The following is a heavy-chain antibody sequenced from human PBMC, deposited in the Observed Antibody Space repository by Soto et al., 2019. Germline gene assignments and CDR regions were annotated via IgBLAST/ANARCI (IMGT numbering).Heavy chain of an antibody. CDR1: GDTFRSYA. J-gene: IGHJ4*02. Sequence: SVQVSCKASGDTFRSYAISWVRQAPGQGLEWMGGIIPKFNTIDHGQKFQGRVTIAADKSTSTAYMELSSLRSDDTAVYYCARVTPGGDFDFWAQGTLVTVSS. V-gene: IGHV1-69*06. CDR3: ARVTPGGDFDF. CDR2: IIPKFNTI. D-gene: IGHD1-26*01.